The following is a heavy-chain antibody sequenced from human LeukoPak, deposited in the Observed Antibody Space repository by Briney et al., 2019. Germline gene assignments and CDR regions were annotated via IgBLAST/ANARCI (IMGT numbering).Heavy chain of an antibody. CDR3: ARVRVAVGPDY. J-gene: IGHJ4*02. CDR2: ISHSGST. CDR1: GGSFSDYY. Sequence: PSETLSLTCAVYGGSFSDYYWSWIRQPPNKGLEWIGEISHSGSTNFNPSLKSRVTISVDTSKNQFSLKLTSVTAADTAVYFCARVRVAVGPDYWGQGALVTVSS. D-gene: IGHD2-15*01. V-gene: IGHV4-34*01.